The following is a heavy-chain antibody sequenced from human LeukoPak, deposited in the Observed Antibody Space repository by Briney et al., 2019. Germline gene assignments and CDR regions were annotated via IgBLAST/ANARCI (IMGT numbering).Heavy chain of an antibody. CDR3: TAGIGHSDFDY. D-gene: IGHD6-13*01. CDR2: IRSKANSYAT. V-gene: IGHV3-73*01. CDR1: GFTFSGSA. Sequence: GGPLRLSCAASGFTFSGSALHCVRQASGKGLEWVGRIRSKANSYATAYAASVKSRFTISRNDSKNTAYQQMNSVKSEATAVYYCTAGIGHSDFDYWGQGTLVTVSS. J-gene: IGHJ4*02.